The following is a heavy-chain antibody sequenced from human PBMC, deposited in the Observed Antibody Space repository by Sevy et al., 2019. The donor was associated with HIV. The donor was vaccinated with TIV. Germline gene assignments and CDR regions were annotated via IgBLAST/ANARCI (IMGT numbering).Heavy chain of an antibody. Sequence: GGSLRLSCAASGFIFSNYAIHWVRRAPGKGLEWVAVISYDGSNKHYAASVKGRFTISRDNSRNTLFLQMKSLRLDDPAVYYCARDPTFSSDARGYYPFDSWGQGTLVTVSS. V-gene: IGHV3-30*04. D-gene: IGHD3-22*01. J-gene: IGHJ4*02. CDR1: GFIFSNYA. CDR3: ARDPTFSSDARGYYPFDS. CDR2: ISYDGSNK.